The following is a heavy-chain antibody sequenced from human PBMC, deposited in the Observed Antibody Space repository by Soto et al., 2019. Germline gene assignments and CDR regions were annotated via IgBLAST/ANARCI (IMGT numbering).Heavy chain of an antibody. J-gene: IGHJ4*02. CDR3: ARRRSLAPAGPFDY. V-gene: IGHV1-2*02. CDR2: INPNSGGT. D-gene: IGHD2-2*01. CDR1: GYTFTGYY. Sequence: ASVKVSCKASGYTFTGYYMHWVRQAPGQGLEWMGWINPNSGGTNYAQKFQGRVTMTRDTSISTAYMELSRLRSDDTAVYYCARRRSLAPAGPFDYWGQGTLVTVSS.